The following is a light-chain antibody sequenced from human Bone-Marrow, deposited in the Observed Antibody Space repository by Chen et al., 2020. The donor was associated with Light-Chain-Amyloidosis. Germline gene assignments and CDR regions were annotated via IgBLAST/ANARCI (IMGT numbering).Light chain of an antibody. CDR1: ETVGSN. CDR3: QQHDNWPLIT. J-gene: IGKJ4*01. Sequence: AQSPATLSVSPGGGAALSCRASETVGSNLAWYQQKPGQAPRLLIHGASTRATGVPPRFSGSGSDTEFTLTISSLQSEDSAVYYCQQHDNWPLITFGGGTKVEIK. V-gene: IGKV3-15*01. CDR2: GAS.